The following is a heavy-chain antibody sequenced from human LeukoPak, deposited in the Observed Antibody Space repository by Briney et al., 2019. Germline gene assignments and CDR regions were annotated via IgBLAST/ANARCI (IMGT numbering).Heavy chain of an antibody. Sequence: SDTLSPTCALSCGFITIGDFAWSWIRRPPGRGLELIGYMYLDESTFYNPSLNSRVTILPDRSKNQFSLKLKSVTAADTAVYYCARGLEHGDYDYWGQGTLVTVSS. J-gene: IGHJ4*02. CDR3: ARGLEHGDYDY. D-gene: IGHD4-17*01. V-gene: IGHV4-30-2*01. CDR2: MYLDEST. CDR1: CGFITIGDFA.